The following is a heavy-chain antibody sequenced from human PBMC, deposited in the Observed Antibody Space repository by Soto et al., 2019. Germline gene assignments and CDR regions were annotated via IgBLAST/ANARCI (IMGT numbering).Heavy chain of an antibody. Sequence: QVHLVQSGAEVKKPGSSVKVSCKASGGTFNTYTLIWVRQAPGQGLEWMGRIIPFLSITNSAQNFQDRVTITADKSTSTAYMELTSLRSDDTAVYYCTFGTLSAETFDIWGQGTMVTVSS. CDR1: GGTFNTYT. CDR2: IIPFLSIT. V-gene: IGHV1-69*02. CDR3: TFGTLSAETFDI. D-gene: IGHD2-2*01. J-gene: IGHJ3*02.